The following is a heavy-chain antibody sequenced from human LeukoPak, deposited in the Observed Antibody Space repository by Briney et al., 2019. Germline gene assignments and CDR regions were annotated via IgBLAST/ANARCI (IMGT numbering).Heavy chain of an antibody. CDR1: GYTFTSYY. J-gene: IGHJ4*02. Sequence: ASVKVSCKASGYTFTSYYMHWVRQAPGQGLEWMGIINPSGGSTSYAQKFQGRVTMTRDMSTSTVYMELSSLRSEDTAVYYCARGYGSGSYLSSAKYYFDYWGQGTLVTVSS. CDR3: ARGYGSGSYLSSAKYYFDY. D-gene: IGHD3-10*01. V-gene: IGHV1-46*01. CDR2: INPSGGST.